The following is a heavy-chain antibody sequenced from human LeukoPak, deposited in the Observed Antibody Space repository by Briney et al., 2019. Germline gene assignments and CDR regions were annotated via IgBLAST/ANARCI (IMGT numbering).Heavy chain of an antibody. V-gene: IGHV3-66*01. CDR2: IYSGGDT. CDR3: VRDRSASSDYYALGY. D-gene: IGHD3-22*01. J-gene: IGHJ4*02. CDR1: GFTVSSKY. Sequence: GGSLRLSCAASGFTVSSKYMTWVRQAPGKGLEWLSAIYSGGDTYYADSVRGRFTISRDNSKNMVYLQMRSLRAEDTAVYYCVRDRSASSDYYALGYWGQGTLATVSS.